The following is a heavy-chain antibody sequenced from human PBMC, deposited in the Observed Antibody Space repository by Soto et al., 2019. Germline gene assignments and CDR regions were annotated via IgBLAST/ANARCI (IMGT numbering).Heavy chain of an antibody. D-gene: IGHD3-22*01. CDR1: GFSLSTSGVG. Sequence: QITLKESGPTLVKPTQTLTLTCTFSGFSLSTSGVGVGWIRQPPGKALEWLALIYWDDVKRYSPSLTSRLTITKDTSKNQVVLTMTNMDPVDTATYYCAHSWEDDSSVYSPYWGNNWFDPWGQGTLVTVSS. CDR3: AHSWEDDSSVYSPYWGNNWFDP. CDR2: IYWDDVK. J-gene: IGHJ5*02. V-gene: IGHV2-5*02.